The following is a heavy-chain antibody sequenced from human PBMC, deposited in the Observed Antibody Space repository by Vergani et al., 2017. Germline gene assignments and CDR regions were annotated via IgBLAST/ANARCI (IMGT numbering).Heavy chain of an antibody. J-gene: IGHJ6*03. V-gene: IGHV3-30-3*01. D-gene: IGHD5-18*01. CDR3: ARGGYSYGLGYMDV. CDR1: GFTFSSYA. Sequence: QVQLVESGGGVVQPGRSLRLSCAASGFTFSSYAMHWVRQAPGKGLEWVAVISYDGSNKYYADSVKGRFTISRDNSKNTLYLQMNSLRAEDTAVYYCARGGYSYGLGYMDVWGKGTTVTVSS. CDR2: ISYDGSNK.